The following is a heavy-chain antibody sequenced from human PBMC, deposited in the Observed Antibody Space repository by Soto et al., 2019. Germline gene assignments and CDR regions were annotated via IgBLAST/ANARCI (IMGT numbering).Heavy chain of an antibody. CDR3: AREKYYDFWSGYPDAFDI. D-gene: IGHD3-3*01. CDR1: GYTFTSYG. J-gene: IGHJ3*02. Sequence: VQPVQSGAEVKKPGASVKVSCKASGYTFTSYGISWVRQAPGQGLEWMGWISAYNGNTNYAQKLQGRVTMTTDTSTSTAYMELRSLRSDDTAVYYCAREKYYDFWSGYPDAFDIWGQGTMVTVSS. CDR2: ISAYNGNT. V-gene: IGHV1-18*01.